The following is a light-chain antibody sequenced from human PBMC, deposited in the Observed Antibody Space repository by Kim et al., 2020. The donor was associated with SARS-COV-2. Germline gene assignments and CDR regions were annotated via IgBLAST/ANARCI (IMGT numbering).Light chain of an antibody. CDR3: QAWDSSTVV. J-gene: IGLJ2*01. CDR2: QDS. CDR1: KLGDKY. Sequence: LSPGKTAIRTCSGDKLGDKYACWYQQKPGQSTVLVIYQDSRRPSGIPERFSGSNSGNTATLAISGTQATDEADYYCQAWDSSTVVFGGGNQLTV. V-gene: IGLV3-1*01.